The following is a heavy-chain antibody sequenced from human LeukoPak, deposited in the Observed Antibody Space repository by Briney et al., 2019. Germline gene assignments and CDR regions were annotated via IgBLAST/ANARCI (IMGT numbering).Heavy chain of an antibody. J-gene: IGHJ4*02. CDR3: ATRTTVVTPHDY. CDR2: IRYDGSNK. Sequence: PGGSLRLSCAASGFTFSSYGMHWVRQAPGKGLEWVAFIRYDGSNKYYADSVKGRFTISRDNSKNTPYLQMNSLRAEDTAVYYCATRTTVVTPHDYWGRGTLVTVSS. V-gene: IGHV3-30*02. D-gene: IGHD4-23*01. CDR1: GFTFSSYG.